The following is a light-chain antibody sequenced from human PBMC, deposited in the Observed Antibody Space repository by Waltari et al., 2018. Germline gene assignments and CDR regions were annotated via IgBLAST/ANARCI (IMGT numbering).Light chain of an antibody. CDR1: QSVSSD. V-gene: IGKV3-15*01. CDR2: GAS. CDR3: QQRSNWPPYT. J-gene: IGKJ2*01. Sequence: EIVMTQSPATLSVSPGERATLSCRASQSVSSDLAWYQQNPGQAPRLLIYGASTRATGIPGRFSGSGSGTEFTLTISSLKSEDFAVYYCQQRSNWPPYTFGQGTKLEIK.